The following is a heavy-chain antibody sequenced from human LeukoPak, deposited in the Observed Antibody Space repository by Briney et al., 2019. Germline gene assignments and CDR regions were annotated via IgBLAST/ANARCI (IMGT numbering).Heavy chain of an antibody. CDR3: AKGHHYDYVWGSYRSYYFDY. CDR1: GFTFSSYG. D-gene: IGHD3-16*02. V-gene: IGHV3-30*18. Sequence: GGSLRLSCAASGFTFSSYGMHWVRQAPGKGLEWVAVISYDGSNKYYADSVKGRFTISRDNSKNTLYLQMNSLRAGDTAVYYCAKGHHYDYVWGSYRSYYFDYWGQGTLVTVSS. J-gene: IGHJ4*02. CDR2: ISYDGSNK.